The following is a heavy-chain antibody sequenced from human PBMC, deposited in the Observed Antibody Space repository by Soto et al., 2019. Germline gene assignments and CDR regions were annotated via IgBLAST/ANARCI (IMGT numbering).Heavy chain of an antibody. D-gene: IGHD3-10*01. Sequence: ISCKGSGSSFTSYWIGWVRHMPGKGLEWRGIIYHGDSDTRYSPSFQGQVTISADTSISTAYLQCSSLNASDTAIYYCARVSLLLQPRYPYGMDVWGQGXMVTVYS. J-gene: IGHJ6*02. CDR3: ARVSLLLQPRYPYGMDV. V-gene: IGHV5-51*01. CDR2: IYHGDSDT. CDR1: GSSFTSYW.